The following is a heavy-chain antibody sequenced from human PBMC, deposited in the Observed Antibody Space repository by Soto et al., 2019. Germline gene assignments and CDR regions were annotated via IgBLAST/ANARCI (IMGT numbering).Heavy chain of an antibody. D-gene: IGHD6-19*01. Sequence: ASVKVSCKVSGYTLAELSMHWVRQAPGKGLEWMGGFDPEDGETIYAQKFQGRVTMTEDTSTDTAYMELSSLRSEDTAVYYCATPVPKGQWLPHYYFDYWGQGTLVTVSS. CDR1: GYTLAELS. CDR2: FDPEDGET. J-gene: IGHJ4*02. CDR3: ATPVPKGQWLPHYYFDY. V-gene: IGHV1-24*01.